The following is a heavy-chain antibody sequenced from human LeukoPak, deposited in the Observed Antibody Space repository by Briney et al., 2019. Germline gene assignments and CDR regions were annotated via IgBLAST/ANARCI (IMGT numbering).Heavy chain of an antibody. D-gene: IGHD3-10*01. J-gene: IGHJ4*02. Sequence: PGGSLRLSCAASGFTFSSYAMSWVRQAPGKGLEWVSAISGSGGSTYYADSVKGRFTISRDNSKNTLYLQMNSLRAEDTAVYYCASPPRTEYYYGSGITFSFDYWGQGTLVTVSS. CDR1: GFTFSSYA. V-gene: IGHV3-23*01. CDR2: ISGSGGST. CDR3: ASPPRTEYYYGSGITFSFDY.